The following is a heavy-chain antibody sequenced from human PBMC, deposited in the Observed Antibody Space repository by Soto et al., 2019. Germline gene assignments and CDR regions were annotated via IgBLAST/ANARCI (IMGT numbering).Heavy chain of an antibody. J-gene: IGHJ6*03. Sequence: GGSLRLSCAASGFTFSDYYMSWIRQAPGKGLEWVSYISSSGSTIYYADSVKGRFTISRDNAKNSLYLQMNSLRAEDTAVYYCARDNYDFWSGYPNGDYMDVWGKGTTVTVSS. CDR2: ISSSGSTI. V-gene: IGHV3-11*01. CDR1: GFTFSDYY. D-gene: IGHD3-3*01. CDR3: ARDNYDFWSGYPNGDYMDV.